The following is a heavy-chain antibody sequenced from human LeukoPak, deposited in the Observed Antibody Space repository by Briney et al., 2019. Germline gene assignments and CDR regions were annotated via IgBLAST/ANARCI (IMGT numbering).Heavy chain of an antibody. Sequence: PGGSLRLSCTASGFTFSSYSMSWVRQAPGKGLEWVSSISSSGGNTYYPDPMKGRFTISRDNSKNTLYLQMNSLRAEDTAVYYCAKDLRRFLEWLLYDYWGQGTLVTVSS. CDR1: GFTFSSYS. CDR3: AKDLRRFLEWLLYDY. CDR2: ISSSGGNT. J-gene: IGHJ4*02. V-gene: IGHV3-23*01. D-gene: IGHD3-3*01.